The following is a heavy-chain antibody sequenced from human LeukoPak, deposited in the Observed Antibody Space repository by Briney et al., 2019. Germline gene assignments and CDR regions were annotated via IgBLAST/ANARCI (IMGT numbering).Heavy chain of an antibody. D-gene: IGHD6-6*01. CDR3: ASENGRGDAARPFDY. Sequence: TPSETLSLTCTVSGGSISSYYWSWIRQPAGKGLEWIGRIYTSGSTNYNPSLKSRVTMSLDTSKNQFSLKLSSVTAADTAVYYCASENGRGDAARPFDYWGQGTLVTVSS. V-gene: IGHV4-4*07. CDR2: IYTSGST. CDR1: GGSISSYY. J-gene: IGHJ4*02.